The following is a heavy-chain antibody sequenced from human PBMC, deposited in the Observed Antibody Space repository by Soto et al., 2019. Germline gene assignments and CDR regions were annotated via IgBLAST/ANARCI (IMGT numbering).Heavy chain of an antibody. Sequence: GGSLRLSCAASGFTFSSYAMHWVRQAPGKGLEWVAVISYDGSNKYYADSLKGRFTISRDNSKNTLYLQMNSLRAEDTAVYYCASDIVVVARSFYYWGQGTLVPVSS. CDR2: ISYDGSNK. J-gene: IGHJ4*02. CDR1: GFTFSSYA. V-gene: IGHV3-30-3*01. D-gene: IGHD2-2*01. CDR3: ASDIVVVARSFYY.